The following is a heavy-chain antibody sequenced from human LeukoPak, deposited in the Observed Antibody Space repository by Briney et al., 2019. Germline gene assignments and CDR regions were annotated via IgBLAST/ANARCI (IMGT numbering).Heavy chain of an antibody. CDR1: GGTFSSYA. V-gene: IGHV1-69*04. Sequence: ASVKVSCKASGGTFSSYAISWVRQAPGQGLEWMGRIIPILGIANYAQKFQGRVTITADKSTSTAYMELSSLRAEDTAVYYCAGWGSRAPDTFDIWGQGTRVTVSS. D-gene: IGHD3-10*01. CDR2: IIPILGIA. J-gene: IGHJ3*02. CDR3: AGWGSRAPDTFDI.